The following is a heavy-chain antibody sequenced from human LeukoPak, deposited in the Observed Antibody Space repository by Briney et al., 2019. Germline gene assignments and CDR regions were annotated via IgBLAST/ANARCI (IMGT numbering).Heavy chain of an antibody. Sequence: PSETLSLTCTVSGGSISSYYWSWIRQPAGKGLEWIGRIYTSGSTNYNPSLKSRVTMSVDTSKNQFSLKLSSVTAADTAVYYCARGGAMEYYYYYYYMDVWAKGPRSPSP. J-gene: IGHJ6*03. V-gene: IGHV4-4*07. CDR3: ARGGAMEYYYYYYYMDV. CDR1: GGSISSYY. D-gene: IGHD5-18*01. CDR2: IYTSGST.